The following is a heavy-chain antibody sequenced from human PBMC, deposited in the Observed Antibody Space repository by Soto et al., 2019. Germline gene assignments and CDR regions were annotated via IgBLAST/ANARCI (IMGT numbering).Heavy chain of an antibody. Sequence: QVQLQESGPGLVKPSQTLSLTCTVSGGSISSGDYYWSWIRQPPGKGLEWIGYIYYSGSTYYNPSLKSRVTXXVXTXXNQFSLKLSSVTAADTAVYYCARLDLGSSWYEFDYWGQGTLVTVSS. D-gene: IGHD6-13*01. CDR3: ARLDLGSSWYEFDY. CDR2: IYYSGST. CDR1: GGSISSGDYY. J-gene: IGHJ4*02. V-gene: IGHV4-30-4*01.